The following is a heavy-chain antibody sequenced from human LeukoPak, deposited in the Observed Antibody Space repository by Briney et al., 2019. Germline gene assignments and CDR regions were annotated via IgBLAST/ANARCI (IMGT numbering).Heavy chain of an antibody. CDR1: GGSISSYY. V-gene: IGHV4-59*01. D-gene: IGHD3-10*01. Sequence: PSETLSPTCTVSGGSISSYYWSWIRQPPGKGLEWIGYIYYSGSTNYNPSLKSRVTISVDTSKNRFSLKLSSVTAADTAVYYCARVQYGSGSYYVDYWGQGTLVTVSS. CDR3: ARVQYGSGSYYVDY. J-gene: IGHJ4*02. CDR2: IYYSGST.